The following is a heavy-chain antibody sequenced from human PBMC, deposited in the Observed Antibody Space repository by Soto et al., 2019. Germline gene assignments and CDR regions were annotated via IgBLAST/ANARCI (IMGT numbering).Heavy chain of an antibody. J-gene: IGHJ4*02. CDR2: MNQDGSQK. Sequence: PGGSLRLSCAASGFTFSTYWMSWVRQAPGKGLEWVANMNQDGSQKYYVDSVQGRFTISRDNAKNSLYLQMNSLRAEDTAVYYCALSMVRGASPGYWGQGTLVTVSS. CDR3: ALSMVRGASPGY. D-gene: IGHD3-10*01. CDR1: GFTFSTYW. V-gene: IGHV3-7*01.